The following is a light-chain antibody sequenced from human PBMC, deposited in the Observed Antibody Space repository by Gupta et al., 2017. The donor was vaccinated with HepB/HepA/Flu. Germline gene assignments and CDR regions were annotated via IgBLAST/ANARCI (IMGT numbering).Light chain of an antibody. CDR1: SSNIGRNY. J-gene: IGLJ3*02. CDR2: RND. Sequence: GQRVTLSCSGSSSNIGRNYVYWYQQLPGAAPKLLIYRNDQRHSGVPDRFSGSKSGTSASLAISGLRPEEEGSYDCASWDDSMSGRVFGGGTTLTVL. V-gene: IGLV1-47*01. CDR3: ASWDDSMSGRV.